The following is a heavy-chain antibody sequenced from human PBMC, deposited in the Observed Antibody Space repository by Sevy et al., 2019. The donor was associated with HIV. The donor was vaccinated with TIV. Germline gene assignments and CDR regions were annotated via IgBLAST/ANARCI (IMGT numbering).Heavy chain of an antibody. Sequence: GGSLRLSCAASGFTFSSYGMHWVRQAPGKGLEWVAFIRYDGSNKYYADSVKGRFTISRDNSKNTLYLQMNSLRAEDTAVYYCAKDIYSSSWYGGSALDYWGQGTLVTVSS. CDR3: AKDIYSSSWYGGSALDY. CDR1: GFTFSSYG. CDR2: IRYDGSNK. D-gene: IGHD6-13*01. J-gene: IGHJ4*02. V-gene: IGHV3-30*02.